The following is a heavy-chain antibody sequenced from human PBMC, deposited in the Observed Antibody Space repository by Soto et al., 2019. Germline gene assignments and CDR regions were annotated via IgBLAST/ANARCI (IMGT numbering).Heavy chain of an antibody. CDR2: ISYDGSNK. J-gene: IGHJ6*02. Sequence: GGSLRLSCAASGFTFSSYGMHWVRQAPGKGLEWVAVISYDGSNKYYADSVKGRFTISRDNSKNTLYLQMNSLRAEDTAVYYCAKTSTVTTLRSYYYGMDVWGQGTTVTVSS. CDR3: AKTSTVTTLRSYYYGMDV. D-gene: IGHD4-17*01. V-gene: IGHV3-30*18. CDR1: GFTFSSYG.